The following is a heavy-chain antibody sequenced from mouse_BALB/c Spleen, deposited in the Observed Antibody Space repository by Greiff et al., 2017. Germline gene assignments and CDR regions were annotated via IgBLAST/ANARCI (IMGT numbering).Heavy chain of an antibody. CDR3: ARSGWSPAY. CDR1: GYTFTSYW. CDR2: INPSNGRT. Sequence: VQLQQPGAELVKPGASVKLSCKASGYTFTSYWMHWVKQRPGQGLEWIGEINPSNGRTNYNEKFKSKATLTVDKSSSTAYMQLSSLTSEDSAVYYCARSGWSPAYWGQGTLVTVSA. J-gene: IGHJ3*01. D-gene: IGHD1-1*02. V-gene: IGHV1S81*02.